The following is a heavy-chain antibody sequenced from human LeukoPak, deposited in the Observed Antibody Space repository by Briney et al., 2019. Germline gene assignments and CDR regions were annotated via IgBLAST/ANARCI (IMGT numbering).Heavy chain of an antibody. CDR2: IYYSGST. Sequence: SETLSLTCTVSGGSISSGGYYWSWIRQHPGGGLEWIGYIYYSGSTYYNPSLKSRVTISVDTSKNQFSLKLSSVTAADTAVYYCASTMVVTAFDIWGQGTMVTVSS. V-gene: IGHV4-31*03. CDR3: ASTMVVTAFDI. CDR1: GGSISSGGYY. D-gene: IGHD2-21*02. J-gene: IGHJ3*02.